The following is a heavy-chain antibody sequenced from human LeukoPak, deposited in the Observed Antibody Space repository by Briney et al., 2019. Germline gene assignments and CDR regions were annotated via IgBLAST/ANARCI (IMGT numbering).Heavy chain of an antibody. V-gene: IGHV3-23*01. Sequence: GGSLRLSCAASGFTFSSYGMSWVRQAPGKGLEWVSAISGSGGSTYYADSVKGRFTISRDNSKNTLYLQMNSLRAEDTAVYYCAKDPLSQWLVRGYFDYWGQGTLVTVSS. CDR1: GFTFSSYG. D-gene: IGHD6-19*01. J-gene: IGHJ4*02. CDR2: ISGSGGST. CDR3: AKDPLSQWLVRGYFDY.